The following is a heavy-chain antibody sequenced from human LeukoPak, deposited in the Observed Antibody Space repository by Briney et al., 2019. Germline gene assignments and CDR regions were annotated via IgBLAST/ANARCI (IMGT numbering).Heavy chain of an antibody. J-gene: IGHJ4*02. CDR2: IYTSGST. CDR1: GGSISSCY. Sequence: SETLSLTCTVSGGSISSCYWSWIRQPAGKGLEWIGRIYTSGSTNYNPSLKSRVTMSVDTSKNQFSLKLSSATAADTAVYYCARMRSGSYLYYFDYWGQGTLVTVSS. D-gene: IGHD1-26*01. V-gene: IGHV4-4*07. CDR3: ARMRSGSYLYYFDY.